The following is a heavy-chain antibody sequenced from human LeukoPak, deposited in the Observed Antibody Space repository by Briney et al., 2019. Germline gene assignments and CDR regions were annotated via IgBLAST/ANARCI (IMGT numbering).Heavy chain of an antibody. CDR3: AGGKKVVRGFIICYYFDY. CDR1: GGSISSSNW. V-gene: IGHV4-4*02. Sequence: NPSETLSLTCAVSGGSISSSNWWSWVRQPPGKGLEWSGEIYHSESTNYNLSIKSRVTISVEKLKMQCLLKLGSVVDADAAEYYCAGGKKVVRGFIICYYFDYWGQGTMVTVSS. D-gene: IGHD3-10*01. CDR2: IYHSEST. J-gene: IGHJ4*02.